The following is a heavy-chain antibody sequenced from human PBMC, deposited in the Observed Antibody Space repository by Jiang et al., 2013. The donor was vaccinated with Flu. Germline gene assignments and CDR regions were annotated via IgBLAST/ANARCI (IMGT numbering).Heavy chain of an antibody. J-gene: IGHJ4*02. Sequence: KPTQTLTLTCTFSGFSLSTSGVGVGWIRQPPGKALEWLALIYWDDDKRYSPSLKSRLTITKDTSKNQVVLTMTNMDPVDTATYYCAHRKVEMATYYFDYWGQGTLVTVSS. V-gene: IGHV2-5*02. CDR2: IYWDDDK. CDR1: GFSLSTSGVG. CDR3: AHRKVEMATYYFDY. D-gene: IGHD5-24*01.